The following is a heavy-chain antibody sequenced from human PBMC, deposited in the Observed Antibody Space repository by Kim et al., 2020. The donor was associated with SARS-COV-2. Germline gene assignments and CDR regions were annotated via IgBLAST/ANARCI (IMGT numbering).Heavy chain of an antibody. Sequence: SVKVSCKASGGTVSSYAISWVRQAPGQGLEWMGGIIPIFGTANYAQKFQGRVTITADESTSTAYMELSSLRSEDTAVYYCARGGVMDYDFWSGYSEKGYYYYYYGMDVWGQGTTVTVSS. V-gene: IGHV1-69*13. D-gene: IGHD3-3*01. CDR1: GGTVSSYA. CDR2: IIPIFGTA. CDR3: ARGGVMDYDFWSGYSEKGYYYYYYGMDV. J-gene: IGHJ6*02.